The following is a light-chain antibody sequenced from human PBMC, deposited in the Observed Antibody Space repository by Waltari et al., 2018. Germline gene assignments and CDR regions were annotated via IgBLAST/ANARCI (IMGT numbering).Light chain of an antibody. J-gene: IGKJ4*01. CDR2: EVS. V-gene: IGKV2D-29*01. Sequence: DIVMTQTPLSLSVTPGQPASISCTSSQILLHNDGETFLYWYLQKPGQPPQLLIYEVSSRFSGVTDRFSGSGSETDFKLKISRVEPEDVGVYYCMQSLQLPLSFGGGTKV. CDR1: QILLHNDGETF. CDR3: MQSLQLPLS.